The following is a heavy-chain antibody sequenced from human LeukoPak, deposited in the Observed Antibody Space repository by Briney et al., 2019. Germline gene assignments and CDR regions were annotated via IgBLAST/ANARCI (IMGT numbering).Heavy chain of an antibody. CDR2: IKQDGSEK. Sequence: GGSLRLSCAASGFTFSSYWMSWVRQAPGKGLEWVANIKQDGSEKYYVDSVKGRFTISRDNAENSLYLQMNSLRAEDTAVYYCARDPSCSSTSCYYSYWFDPWGQGTLVTVSS. CDR1: GFTFSSYW. J-gene: IGHJ5*02. D-gene: IGHD2-2*01. V-gene: IGHV3-7*01. CDR3: ARDPSCSSTSCYYSYWFDP.